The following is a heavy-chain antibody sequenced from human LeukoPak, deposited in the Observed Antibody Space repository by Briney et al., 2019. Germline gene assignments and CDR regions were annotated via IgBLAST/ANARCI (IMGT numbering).Heavy chain of an antibody. Sequence: SETLSLTCAVYGGSFSGYYWSWIRQPPGKGLEWIGEINHSGSTNYNPSLKSRVTISVDTSKKQFSLKLSSVTAADTAVYYCVTHYFDSSGPKKNYWGQGTLVTVSS. J-gene: IGHJ4*02. CDR2: INHSGST. CDR3: VTHYFDSSGPKKNY. CDR1: GGSFSGYY. V-gene: IGHV4-34*01. D-gene: IGHD3-22*01.